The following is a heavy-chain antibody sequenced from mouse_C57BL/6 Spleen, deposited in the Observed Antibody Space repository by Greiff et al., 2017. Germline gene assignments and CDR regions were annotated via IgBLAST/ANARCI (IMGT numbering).Heavy chain of an antibody. J-gene: IGHJ2*01. CDR2: IDPSDSYT. D-gene: IGHD4-1*01. Sequence: QVHVKQPGAELVMPGASVKLSCKASGYTFTSYWMHWVKQRPGQGLEWIGEIDPSDSYTNYNQKFKGKSTLTVDKSSSTAYMQLSSLTSEDSAVYYCARKLTGPYYFDYWGQGTTLTVSS. V-gene: IGHV1-69*01. CDR3: ARKLTGPYYFDY. CDR1: GYTFTSYW.